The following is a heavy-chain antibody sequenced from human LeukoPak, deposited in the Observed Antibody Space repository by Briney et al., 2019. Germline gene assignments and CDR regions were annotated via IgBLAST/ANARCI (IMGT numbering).Heavy chain of an antibody. CDR1: GFTVSSNY. CDR2: IIGSGSST. J-gene: IGHJ4*02. D-gene: IGHD2-21*02. Sequence: GGSLRLSCAASGFTVSSNYMSWVRQAPGRGLEWVSAIIGSGSSTYYADSVKGRFTISRDNSKNTLYLQMNSLRVEDTAVYFCVRDLSDRDVDYWGQGTLVTVSS. CDR3: VRDLSDRDVDY. V-gene: IGHV3-53*05.